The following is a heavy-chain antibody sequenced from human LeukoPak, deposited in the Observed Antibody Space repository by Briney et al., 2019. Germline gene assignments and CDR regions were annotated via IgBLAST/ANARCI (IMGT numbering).Heavy chain of an antibody. Sequence: SVKVSCKASGGTFSSYTISWVRQAPGQGLEWVGRIIPILGIANYAQKFQGRVTITADKSTSTAYMELSSLRSEDTAVYYCAREYDFWSGYHPYYYYMDVWGKGTTVTVSS. CDR2: IIPILGIA. D-gene: IGHD3-3*01. CDR3: AREYDFWSGYHPYYYYMDV. J-gene: IGHJ6*03. CDR1: GGTFSSYT. V-gene: IGHV1-69*02.